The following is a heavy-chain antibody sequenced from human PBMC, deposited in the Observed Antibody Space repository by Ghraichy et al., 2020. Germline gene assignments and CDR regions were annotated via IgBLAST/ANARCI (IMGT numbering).Heavy chain of an antibody. CDR2: IYTSGST. CDR3: ARHLSSGWYPQAIDY. D-gene: IGHD6-19*01. CDR1: GGSISSYY. V-gene: IGHV4-4*09. Sequence: SETLSLTCTVSGGSISSYYWSWIRQPPGKGLEWIGYIYTSGSTNYNPSLKSRVTISVDTSKNQFSLKLSSVTAADTAVYYCARHLSSGWYPQAIDYWGQGTLVTVSS. J-gene: IGHJ4*02.